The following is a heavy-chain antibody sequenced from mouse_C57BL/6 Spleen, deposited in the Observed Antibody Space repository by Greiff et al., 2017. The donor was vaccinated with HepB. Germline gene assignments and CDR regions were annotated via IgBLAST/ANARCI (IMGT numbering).Heavy chain of an antibody. V-gene: IGHV3-6*01. J-gene: IGHJ2*01. Sequence: EVKLMESGPGLVKPSQSLSLTCSVTGYSITSGYYWNWIRQFPGNKLEWMGYISYDGSNNYNPSLKNRISITRDTSKNQFFLKLNSVTTEDTATYYCAREGFAITTVGYFDYWGQGTTLTVSS. CDR2: ISYDGSN. CDR3: AREGFAITTVGYFDY. CDR1: GYSITSGYY. D-gene: IGHD1-1*01.